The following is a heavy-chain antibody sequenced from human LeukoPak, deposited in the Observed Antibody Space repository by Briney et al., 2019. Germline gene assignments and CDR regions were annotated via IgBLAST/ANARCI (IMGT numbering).Heavy chain of an antibody. Sequence: SETLSLTCTVSGGSISSYYWSWIRQPPGKGLEWIGYIYYSGSTNYNPSLKSRVTISVDTSKNQFSLKLSSVTAADTAVYYCARRLRCSSSWYWYFDLWGRGTLVTVSS. CDR3: ARRLRCSSSWYWYFDL. J-gene: IGHJ2*01. CDR2: IYYSGST. D-gene: IGHD6-13*01. CDR1: GGSISSYY. V-gene: IGHV4-59*08.